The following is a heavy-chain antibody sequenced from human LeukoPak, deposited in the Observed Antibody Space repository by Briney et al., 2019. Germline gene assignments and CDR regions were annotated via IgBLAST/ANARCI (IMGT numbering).Heavy chain of an antibody. CDR3: ARATQDMWGRFDF. CDR2: INTNTGSP. V-gene: IGHV7-4-1*02. CDR1: GYIFAHYS. Sequence: ASVKVSCKASGYIFAHYSMNWVRQAPGQGLEWMGWINTNTGSPTYAQGFTGRFVFSLDTSVSTTYLLISSLKAEDTAVYYCARATQDMWGRFDFWGQGALVTVSS. D-gene: IGHD2-15*01. J-gene: IGHJ4*02.